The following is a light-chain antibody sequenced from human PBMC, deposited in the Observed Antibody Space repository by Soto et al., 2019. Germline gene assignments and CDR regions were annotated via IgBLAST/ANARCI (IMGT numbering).Light chain of an antibody. CDR3: SAYTARSTLV. J-gene: IGLJ3*02. CDR2: EVN. Sequence: QSALTQPASVSGSPGQSISFSCAGSNSDVGSSVYVSWYRQHPGKAPQLIIYEVNNRPSGVANRFSGTKSGNTASLTISGLQPEDEGDYYCSAYTARSTLVFGGGTKVTVL. V-gene: IGLV2-14*01. CDR1: NSDVGSSVY.